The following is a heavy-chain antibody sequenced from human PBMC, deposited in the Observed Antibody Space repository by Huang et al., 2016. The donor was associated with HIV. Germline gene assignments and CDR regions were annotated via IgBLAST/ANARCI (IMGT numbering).Heavy chain of an antibody. CDR1: GGAFNKA. CDR3: ARGAPDLDSHLDH. V-gene: IGHV1-69*13. J-gene: IGHJ4*02. D-gene: IGHD3-3*01. CDR2: IIPIFGTP. Sequence: QVQLVQSGAEVKKPGSSVKVSCKVSGGAFNKAISWVRQAPGQGFEWMGGIIPIFGTPNYARKFQGRVTITADESTSIAYMELSSLRSEDTAVYYCARGAPDLDSHLDHWGQGTLVTVSS.